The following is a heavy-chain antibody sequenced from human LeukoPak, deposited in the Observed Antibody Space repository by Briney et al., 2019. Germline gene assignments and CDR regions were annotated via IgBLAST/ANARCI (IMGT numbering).Heavy chain of an antibody. CDR3: ARLSYYYDSSGYYGDFDY. V-gene: IGHV5-51*01. CDR2: IYPGDSDT. D-gene: IGHD3-22*01. CDR1: GYSFTSHW. Sequence: GESLKISCKGSGYSFTSHWIGWVRQMPGKGLEWMGIIYPGDSDTRYSPSFQGQVTISADKSISTAYLQWGSLKASDTAMYYCARLSYYYDSSGYYGDFDYWGQGTLVTVSS. J-gene: IGHJ4*02.